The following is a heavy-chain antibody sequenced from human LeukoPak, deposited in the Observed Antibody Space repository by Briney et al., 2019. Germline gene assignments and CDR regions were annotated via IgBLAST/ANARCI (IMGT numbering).Heavy chain of an antibody. CDR3: ARGASSYYDY. J-gene: IGHJ4*02. CDR2: INHSGST. CDR1: GGSFGGYY. Sequence: SETLSLTCAVYGGSFGGYYWSWIRQPPGKGLEWIGEINHSGSTNYNPSLKSRVTISVDTSKNQFSLKLSSVTAADTAVYYCARGASSYYDYWGQGTLVTVSS. D-gene: IGHD6-6*01. V-gene: IGHV4-34*01.